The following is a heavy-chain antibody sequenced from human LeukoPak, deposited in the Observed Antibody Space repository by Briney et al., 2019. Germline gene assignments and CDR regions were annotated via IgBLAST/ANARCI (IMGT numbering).Heavy chain of an antibody. CDR3: ARGLGTEDTYYMDV. V-gene: IGHV3-21*01. CDR1: GFTFSSYN. J-gene: IGHJ6*03. CDR2: ISSSSSYI. Sequence: PGGSLRLSCAASGFTFSSYNMNWVRQAPGKGLEWVSFISSSSSYIYYVDLVKGRFTISRGNAKNSLYLQMNSLRAEDTAVYYCARGLGTEDTYYMDVWGKGTTVTVSS. D-gene: IGHD1-1*01.